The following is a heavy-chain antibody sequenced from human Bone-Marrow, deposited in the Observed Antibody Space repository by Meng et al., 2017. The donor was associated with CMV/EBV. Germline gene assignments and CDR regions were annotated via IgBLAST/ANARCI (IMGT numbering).Heavy chain of an antibody. D-gene: IGHD2-2*01. J-gene: IGHJ3*02. CDR2: INPNSGGT. V-gene: IGHV1-2*02. Sequence: ASVKGSCKASGYTFTGYYMHWVRQAPGQGLEWMGWINPNSGGTNYAQKFQGRVTMTRDTSISTAYMELSRLRSDDTAVYYCARDGGRYCSSTSCGGDAFDIWGQGTMVTVSS. CDR1: GYTFTGYY. CDR3: ARDGGRYCSSTSCGGDAFDI.